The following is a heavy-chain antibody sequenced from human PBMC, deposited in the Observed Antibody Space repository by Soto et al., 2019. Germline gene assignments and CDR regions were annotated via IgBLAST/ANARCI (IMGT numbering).Heavy chain of an antibody. CDR1: GGSISSYH. CDR3: ARGATFGGVIVTQYFQH. Sequence: SETLSLTCAGSGGSISSYHWSWIRQPPGKGLEWIGYIYYSGSTNYNPSLKSRVTISVDTSKNQFSLKLSSVTAADTAVYYCARGATFGGVIVTQYFQHWGQGTLVTVSS. J-gene: IGHJ1*01. CDR2: IYYSGST. D-gene: IGHD3-16*02. V-gene: IGHV4-59*01.